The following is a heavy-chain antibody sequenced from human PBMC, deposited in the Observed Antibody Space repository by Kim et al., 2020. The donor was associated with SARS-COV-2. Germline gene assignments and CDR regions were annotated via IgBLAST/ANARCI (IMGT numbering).Heavy chain of an antibody. J-gene: IGHJ4*02. CDR3: ARAPSGTLTPYYFDY. CDR2: IYPGDSDT. V-gene: IGHV5-51*01. CDR1: GYSFTTYW. Sequence: GESLKISCKGSGYSFTTYWIGWVRHMPGKGLEWMGIIYPGDSDTKYSPSFQGQVTISADWSISTAYLQWGSLKASDTAVYYCARAPSGTLTPYYFDYWGQGTLVTVSS. D-gene: IGHD3-10*01.